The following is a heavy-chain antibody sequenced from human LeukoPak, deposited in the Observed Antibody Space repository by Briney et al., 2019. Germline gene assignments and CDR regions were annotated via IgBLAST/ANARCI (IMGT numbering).Heavy chain of an antibody. Sequence: GGPLRLSCAASGFTFSSYGMHGARQAPGKGLEWVALISYDGSNKYYADSLKGRFTISRDNAKNSLYLQMNSLRAEDTAVYYCAREYSSSSSYYWGQGTLVTVSS. CDR2: ISYDGSNK. D-gene: IGHD6-6*01. J-gene: IGHJ4*02. CDR1: GFTFSSYG. CDR3: AREYSSSSSYY. V-gene: IGHV3-30*03.